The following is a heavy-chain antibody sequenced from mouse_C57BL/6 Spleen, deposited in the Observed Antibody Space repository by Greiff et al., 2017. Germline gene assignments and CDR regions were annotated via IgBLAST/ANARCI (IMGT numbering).Heavy chain of an antibody. V-gene: IGHV1-4*01. D-gene: IGHD2-3*01. J-gene: IGHJ3*01. Sequence: VQLQQSGAELARPGASVKMSCKASGYTFTSYTMHWVKQRPGQGLEWIGYINPSSGYPKYNQKFQDKATLTADKSSSTAYMQLSSLTSEDSAVYYCARSPDGYLFAYWGQGTLVTVSA. CDR2: INPSSGYP. CDR1: GYTFTSYT. CDR3: ARSPDGYLFAY.